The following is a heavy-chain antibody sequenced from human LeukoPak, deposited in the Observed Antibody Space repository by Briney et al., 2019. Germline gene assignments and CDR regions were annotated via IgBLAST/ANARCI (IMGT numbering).Heavy chain of an antibody. V-gene: IGHV1-58*02. CDR1: GFTSTSSA. D-gene: IGHD3-3*01. CDR2: IVVGSGNT. J-gene: IGHJ3*02. CDR3: AADQSYDFWSGYPQGGAFDI. Sequence: SVKVSCKASGFTSTSSAMQWVRQARGQRLEWIGWIVVGSGNTNYAQKFQERVTITRDMSTSTAYMELSSLRSEDTAVYYCAADQSYDFWSGYPQGGAFDIWGQGTMVTVSS.